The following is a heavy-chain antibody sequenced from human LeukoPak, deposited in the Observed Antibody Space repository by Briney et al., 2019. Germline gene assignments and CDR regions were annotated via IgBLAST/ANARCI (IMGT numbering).Heavy chain of an antibody. CDR1: GFTFDDYA. V-gene: IGHV3-43*02. D-gene: IGHD3-10*01. CDR2: ISGDGGST. Sequence: GGSLRLSCAASGFTFDDYAMHWVRQAPGKGLEWVSLISGDGGSTYYADSVKGRFTISRDNSKNSLYLQMNSLRTEDTALYYCAKAIWSYGSGSYYKSGAFDIWGQGTMVTLSS. J-gene: IGHJ3*02. CDR3: AKAIWSYGSGSYYKSGAFDI.